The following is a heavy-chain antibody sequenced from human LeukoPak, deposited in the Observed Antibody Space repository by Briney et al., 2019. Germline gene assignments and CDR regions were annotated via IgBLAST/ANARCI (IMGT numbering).Heavy chain of an antibody. CDR2: ISYDGSNK. J-gene: IGHJ6*02. CDR1: GFTFDDYA. Sequence: GGSLRLSCAASGFTFDDYAMHWVRQAPGKGLEWVAVISYDGSNKYYADSVKGRFTISRDNSKNTLYLQMNSLRAEDTAVYYCAKEDAQLRYFDFFYYGMDVWGQGTTVTVSS. V-gene: IGHV3-30*18. CDR3: AKEDAQLRYFDFFYYGMDV. D-gene: IGHD3-9*01.